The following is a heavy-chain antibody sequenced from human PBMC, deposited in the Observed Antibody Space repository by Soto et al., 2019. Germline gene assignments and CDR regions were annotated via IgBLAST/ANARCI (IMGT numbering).Heavy chain of an antibody. J-gene: IGHJ4*02. CDR1: GFTFSSHA. CDR2: ISYDGSNK. V-gene: IGHV3-30-3*01. Sequence: QVQLVESGGGVVQPGRSLRLSCAASGFTFSSHAMHWVRQAPGKGLEWVAVISYDGSNKYYADSVKGRFTISRDNSKNTLYLQMNSLRAEDTAVYYCAGHGDYVTDYWGQGTLVTVSS. D-gene: IGHD4-17*01. CDR3: AGHGDYVTDY.